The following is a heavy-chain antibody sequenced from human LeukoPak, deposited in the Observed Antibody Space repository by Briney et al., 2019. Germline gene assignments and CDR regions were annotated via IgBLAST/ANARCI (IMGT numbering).Heavy chain of an antibody. J-gene: IGHJ4*02. Sequence: GGSLRLSCAASGVTVSSNYMSWVRQAPGKGLEWVSLIYIAGATYYADSVKGRFTISRDNWKNTLYLQMNSLRAEDTAMYYCAREPTLSYALDSWGQGTLVIVSS. CDR1: GVTVSSNY. V-gene: IGHV3-66*01. CDR3: AREPTLSYALDS. CDR2: IYIAGAT. D-gene: IGHD2-2*01.